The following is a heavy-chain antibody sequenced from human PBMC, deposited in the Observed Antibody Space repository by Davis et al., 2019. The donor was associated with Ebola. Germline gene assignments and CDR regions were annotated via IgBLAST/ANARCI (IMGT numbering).Heavy chain of an antibody. D-gene: IGHD3-22*01. Sequence: GESLKISCAASGFTLSDYYMSWIRQAPGKGLEWVSYIDNSGYTEYAESVKGRFTSSRDNAQNSVYLQMNRLRAEDTAVYYCARGFDYNDRSGYYGMDVWGQGTTVTVSS. V-gene: IGHV3-11*06. J-gene: IGHJ6*02. CDR1: GFTLSDYY. CDR2: IDNSGYT. CDR3: ARGFDYNDRSGYYGMDV.